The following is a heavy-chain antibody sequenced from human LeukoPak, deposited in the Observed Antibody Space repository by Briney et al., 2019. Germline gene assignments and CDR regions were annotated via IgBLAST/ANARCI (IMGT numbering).Heavy chain of an antibody. CDR3: AKRSGAPNNFDY. V-gene: IGHV3-43*02. Sequence: GGSLRLSCAASGFTFDEHDMHWVRQVPGKGLEWVCLISKDGGNKYCADSVKGRFFISRDNSRNSLSLQMNSLRTEDTALYFCAKRSGAPNNFDYWGQGALVTVSS. CDR1: GFTFDEHD. D-gene: IGHD1-1*01. CDR2: ISKDGGNK. J-gene: IGHJ4*02.